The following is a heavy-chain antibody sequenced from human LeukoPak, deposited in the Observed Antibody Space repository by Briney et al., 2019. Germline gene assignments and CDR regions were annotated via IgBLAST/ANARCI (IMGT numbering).Heavy chain of an antibody. V-gene: IGHV3-23*01. J-gene: IGHJ4*02. Sequence: GGSLRLSCAASGFTFSSYAMSWVRQAPGKGLEWVSAISGSGGSTYYADSVKGRFTISRDNSKNTLYLQMYSLRAEDTAVYYCAKDHITYYDFWSGYYLWGQGTLVTVSS. CDR2: ISGSGGST. CDR3: AKDHITYYDFWSGYYL. CDR1: GFTFSSYA. D-gene: IGHD3-3*01.